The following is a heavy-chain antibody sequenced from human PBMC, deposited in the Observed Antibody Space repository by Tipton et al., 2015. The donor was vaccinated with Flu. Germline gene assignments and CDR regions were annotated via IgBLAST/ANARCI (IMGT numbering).Heavy chain of an antibody. V-gene: IGHV4-59*01. D-gene: IGHD6-19*01. CDR2: INHSGST. CDR3: ARGRGVAGHFDY. Sequence: TLSLTCTVSGGSISSYYWSWIRQPPGKGLEWIGEINHSGSTNYNPSLKSRVTISVDTSKNQFSLKLSSVTAADTAVYYCARGRGVAGHFDYWGRGTLVTVSS. J-gene: IGHJ4*02. CDR1: GGSISSYY.